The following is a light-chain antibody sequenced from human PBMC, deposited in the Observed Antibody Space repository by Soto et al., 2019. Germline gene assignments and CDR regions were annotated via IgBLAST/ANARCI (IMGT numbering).Light chain of an antibody. CDR1: HSVSSNF. Sequence: ESVLTQSPGTLSLSPGERATLSCRSSHSVSSNFLAWYQQKPGQAPRLLIYGASNRATGIPDRFSGSGSGTDFTLTISRMEPEHFAVYYCQQYGSSPPTLGQGTKVDIK. CDR3: QQYGSSPPT. J-gene: IGKJ1*01. CDR2: GAS. V-gene: IGKV3-20*01.